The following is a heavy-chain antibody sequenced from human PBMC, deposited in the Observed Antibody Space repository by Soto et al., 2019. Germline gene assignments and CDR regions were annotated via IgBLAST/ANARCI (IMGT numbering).Heavy chain of an antibody. Sequence: GGSLRLSCAASGFTFSSYWMSWVRQAPGKGREWESNIQQDGSEKYYVDSVKGRFTISRDKAKNSLYLQMDSLRAEDTAVYYCARVGPMTIVGVVHRALDYWGQGTLGTVSS. J-gene: IGHJ4*02. D-gene: IGHD3-3*01. CDR3: ARVGPMTIVGVVHRALDY. CDR2: IQQDGSEK. V-gene: IGHV3-7*03. CDR1: GFTFSSYW.